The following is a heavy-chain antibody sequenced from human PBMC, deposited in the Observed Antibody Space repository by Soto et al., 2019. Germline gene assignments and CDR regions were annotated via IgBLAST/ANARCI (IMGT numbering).Heavy chain of an antibody. CDR1: GGTFSSYT. Sequence: QVQLVQSGAEVKKPGSSVKVSCKASGGTFSSYTISWVRQAPGQGREWMGRIIPILGIANYAQKIQGRVTITADKSTSTAYMELSSLRSEDTAVYYCARETPEGGVDYWGQGTLVTVSS. CDR2: IIPILGIA. J-gene: IGHJ4*02. V-gene: IGHV1-69*08. D-gene: IGHD3-10*01. CDR3: ARETPEGGVDY.